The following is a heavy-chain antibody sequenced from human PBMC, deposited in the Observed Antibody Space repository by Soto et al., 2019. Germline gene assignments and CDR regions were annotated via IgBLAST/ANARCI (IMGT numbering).Heavy chain of an antibody. CDR1: GFTFSSYA. Sequence: GGSLRLSCAASGFTFSSYAMGWVRQGPGKGLEWVAVVSIGGSTHYADSVRGRFTISRDNSKNTLSLQMNSLTAEDTAVYFCAQPRGARWKFEYRRQAALVTVCS. J-gene: IGHJ4*02. D-gene: IGHD1-1*01. V-gene: IGHV3-23*01. CDR3: AQPRGARWKFEY. CDR2: VSIGGST.